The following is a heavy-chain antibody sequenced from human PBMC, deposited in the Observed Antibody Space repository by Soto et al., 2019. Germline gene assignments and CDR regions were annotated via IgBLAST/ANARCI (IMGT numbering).Heavy chain of an antibody. V-gene: IGHV3-23*01. D-gene: IGHD1-1*01. CDR3: AKSLNINWKNWFDP. CDR1: GFTFSSSA. J-gene: IGHJ5*02. CDR2: ISDSGDRT. Sequence: EEQFLESGGGLVQPGESLRLSCAASGFTFSSSAMNWVRQTPGKGLEWVSLISDSGDRTHYADSVRGRFSISRDNSKNTLYLQMYSLRAEDTAVYYCAKSLNINWKNWFDPWGQGTLVTVSS.